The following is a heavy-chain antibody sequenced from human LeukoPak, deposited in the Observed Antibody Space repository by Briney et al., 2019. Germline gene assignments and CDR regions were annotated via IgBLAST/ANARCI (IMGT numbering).Heavy chain of an antibody. D-gene: IGHD2-21*01. V-gene: IGHV3-30-3*01. CDR1: GFTFNDYA. J-gene: IGHJ4*02. Sequence: GGSLRLSCAASGFTFNDYAMYWVRQAPGKGLEWVTLISYDGYDKSYADSVRGRFTISRDNSRNSLYLQMDSLRSEDTAVYYCARDFFPIVDSTWYEIGYWGQGTLVTVSS. CDR2: ISYDGYDK. CDR3: ARDFFPIVDSTWYEIGY.